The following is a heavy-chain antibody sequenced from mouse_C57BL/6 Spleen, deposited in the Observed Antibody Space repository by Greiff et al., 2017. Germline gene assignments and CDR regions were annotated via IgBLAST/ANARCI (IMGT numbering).Heavy chain of an antibody. Sequence: QVQLQQSGPELVKPGASVKISCKASGYAFSSSWMNWVKQRPGKGLEWIGRIYPGDGDTNYNGKFKGKATLTADKSSSTAYMQLSSLTSEDAAVYFCARGDYDGYAMGCWGQGTSVTVST. CDR3: ARGDYDGYAMGC. CDR2: IYPGDGDT. V-gene: IGHV1-82*01. J-gene: IGHJ4*01. CDR1: GYAFSSSW. D-gene: IGHD2-3*01.